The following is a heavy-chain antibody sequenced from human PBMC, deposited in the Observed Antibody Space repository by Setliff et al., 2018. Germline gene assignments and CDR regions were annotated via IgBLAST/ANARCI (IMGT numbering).Heavy chain of an antibody. CDR3: ARDTGDRSFDY. Sequence: SETLSLTCTVSGGSISSYYWSWIRQPAGGGLEWIGRIYSSWSTNYNPSLRSRVTMSVDTSKNHFSLNLTSVTAADTAVYYCARDTGDRSFDYWGQGTLVTVSS. CDR1: GGSISSYY. V-gene: IGHV4-4*07. CDR2: IYSSWST. D-gene: IGHD7-27*01. J-gene: IGHJ4*02.